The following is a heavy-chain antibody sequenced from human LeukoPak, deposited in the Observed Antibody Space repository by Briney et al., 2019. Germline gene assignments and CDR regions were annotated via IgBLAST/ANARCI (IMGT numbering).Heavy chain of an antibody. CDR1: GYIFTSYW. D-gene: IGHD2-21*02. CDR3: ARGRGDARSGLDY. CDR2: IYPGDSDT. V-gene: IGHV5-51*01. J-gene: IGHJ4*02. Sequence: GESLKVSCKGSGYIFTSYWIGWVRQMPGKGLEWMGIIYPGDSDTRYSPSFQGQVTISADKSISTAYLQWSSLKASDTAMYYCARGRGDARSGLDYWGQGTLVTVSS.